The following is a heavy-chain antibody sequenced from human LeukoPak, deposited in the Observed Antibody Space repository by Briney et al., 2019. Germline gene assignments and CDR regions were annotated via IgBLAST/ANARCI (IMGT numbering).Heavy chain of an antibody. V-gene: IGHV3-15*01. CDR1: GFTISNAW. CDR2: IKRKTDGGTT. Sequence: GGSLRLSCAASGFTISNAWVSWVRQAPGKGLEWVGRIKRKTDGGTTDYAAPVKGRFTISRDDSKNTLYLQMNSLKTEDTAVYYCTTISKSLRWYCGGDCYYYWGQGTLVTVSS. J-gene: IGHJ4*02. D-gene: IGHD2-21*02. CDR3: TTISKSLRWYCGGDCYYY.